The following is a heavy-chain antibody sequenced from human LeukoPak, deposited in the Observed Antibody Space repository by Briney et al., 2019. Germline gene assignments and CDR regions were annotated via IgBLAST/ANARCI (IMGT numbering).Heavy chain of an antibody. J-gene: IGHJ4*02. CDR2: INHSGST. CDR1: GGSFSGYY. V-gene: IGHV4-34*01. D-gene: IGHD6-13*01. CDR3: ASSGSFRQQLVK. Sequence: SETLSLTCAVYGGSFSGYYWSWIRQPPGKGLEWIGEINHSGSTNYNPSLKSRVTISVDTSKNQFSLKLSSMTAADTAVYYCASSGSFRQQLVKWGQGTLVTVSS.